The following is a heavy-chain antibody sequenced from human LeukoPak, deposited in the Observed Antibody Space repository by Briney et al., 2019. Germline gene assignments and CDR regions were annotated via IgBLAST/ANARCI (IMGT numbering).Heavy chain of an antibody. V-gene: IGHV3-64*01. CDR3: ARSLRHYYYMDV. CDR2: ISTNGGST. CDR1: GFTFRTYA. J-gene: IGHJ6*03. Sequence: GGSLRLSCAASGFTFRTYAIHWVRQAPGKGLEYVSGISTNGGSTDYANSVKGRFTISRDNSKNTLYLQMGSLRAEDMAVYYCARSLRHYYYMDVWGKGTTVTVSS.